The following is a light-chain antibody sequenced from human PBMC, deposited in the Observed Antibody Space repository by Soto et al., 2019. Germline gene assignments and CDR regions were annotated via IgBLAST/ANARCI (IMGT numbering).Light chain of an antibody. V-gene: IGKV3-15*01. CDR2: GAS. J-gene: IGKJ1*01. Sequence: EIAMTQSPATVSVSPGESVSLSCSASQTVPSRIAWYQQKPGHAPRLLIYGASTRATGVPDRLSGTGSGTEFTLTSSRMEPEDFAVYYCQQYGSSGTFGQGTKVDIK. CDR1: QTVPSR. CDR3: QQYGSSGT.